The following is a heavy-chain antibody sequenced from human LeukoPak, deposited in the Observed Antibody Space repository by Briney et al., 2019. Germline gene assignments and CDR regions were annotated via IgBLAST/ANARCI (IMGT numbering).Heavy chain of an antibody. V-gene: IGHV3-7*01. CDR2: IKQGGSEK. J-gene: IGHJ4*02. CDR3: AKGSNWNLPYYFDY. CDR1: GFTFSSYW. Sequence: GGSLRLSCAASGFTFSSYWMSWVRQAPGKGLEWVANIKQGGSEKYYVDSVKGRFTISRDNAKNSLYLQMNSLRAEDTAVYYCAKGSNWNLPYYFDYWGQGTLVTVSS. D-gene: IGHD1-20*01.